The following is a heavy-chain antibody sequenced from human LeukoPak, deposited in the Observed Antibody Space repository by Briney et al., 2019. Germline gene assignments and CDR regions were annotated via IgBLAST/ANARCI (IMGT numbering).Heavy chain of an antibody. CDR3: ARTICGVVMLFDY. J-gene: IGHJ4*02. D-gene: IGHD3-3*01. CDR2: ISAYNGNT. CDR1: GYTFTSYG. V-gene: IGHV1-18*01. Sequence: ASLNVSCKASGYTFTSYGISWVRQAPGQGLEWMGWISAYNGNTNYAQTLQGRVTMTTDTSTSTAYMELRSLRSDDTAVYYCARTICGVVMLFDYWGQGTLVTVSS.